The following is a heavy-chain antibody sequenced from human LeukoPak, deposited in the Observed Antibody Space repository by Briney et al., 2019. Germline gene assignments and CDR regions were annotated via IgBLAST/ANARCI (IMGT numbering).Heavy chain of an antibody. Sequence: SVKVSCKASGGTFSSYAISWVRQAPGQGLEWMGGIIPIFGTANYAQKFQGRVTITTDESTSTAYMELSSLRSQDTAGDYCARLLGRFLEWLRFDPWGQGTLVTVSS. V-gene: IGHV1-69*05. CDR2: IIPIFGTA. J-gene: IGHJ5*02. CDR3: ARLLGRFLEWLRFDP. CDR1: GGTFSSYA. D-gene: IGHD3-3*01.